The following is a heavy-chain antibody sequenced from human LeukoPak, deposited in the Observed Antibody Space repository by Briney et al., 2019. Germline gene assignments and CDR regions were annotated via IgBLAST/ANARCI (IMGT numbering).Heavy chain of an antibody. Sequence: SETLSLTCTVSGGSISSYYWSWIRQPPGKGLEWIGYIYYSGSTNYNPSLKSRVTISVDTSKNQFSLKLSSVTAADTAVYYCARGDDILTGYPNDAFDIWGQGTMVTVSS. V-gene: IGHV4-59*01. J-gene: IGHJ3*02. CDR2: IYYSGST. CDR1: GGSISSYY. D-gene: IGHD3-9*01. CDR3: ARGDDILTGYPNDAFDI.